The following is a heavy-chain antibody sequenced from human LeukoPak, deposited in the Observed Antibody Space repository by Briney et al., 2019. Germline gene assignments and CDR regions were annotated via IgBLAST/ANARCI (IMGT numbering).Heavy chain of an antibody. J-gene: IGHJ6*02. V-gene: IGHV1-18*01. CDR1: GYTFTSYG. D-gene: IGHD6-13*01. CDR3: ASPLGAAAGIPYGMDV. CDR2: ISAYNGNT. Sequence: ASVKVSCKASGYTFTSYGISWVRQAPGQGLEWMGWISAYNGNTNYAQKLQGRVTMTTDTSTNTAYMELRSLRSDDTAVYYCASPLGAAAGIPYGMDVWGQGTTVTVSS.